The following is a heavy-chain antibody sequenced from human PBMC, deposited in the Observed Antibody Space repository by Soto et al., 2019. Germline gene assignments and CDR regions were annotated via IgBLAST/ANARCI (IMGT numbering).Heavy chain of an antibody. CDR1: GGSISSSSYY. CDR2: IYYSGST. J-gene: IGHJ6*03. CDR3: ARRFYYYYYMDV. D-gene: IGHD3-3*01. V-gene: IGHV4-39*01. Sequence: QLQLQESGPGLVKPSETLSLTCTVSGGSISSSSYYWGWIRQPPGKGLEWIGSIYYSGSTYYNPSRKSRVTISVDTSKNQFSLKLSSVTAADTAVYYCARRFYYYYYMDVWGKGTTVTVSS.